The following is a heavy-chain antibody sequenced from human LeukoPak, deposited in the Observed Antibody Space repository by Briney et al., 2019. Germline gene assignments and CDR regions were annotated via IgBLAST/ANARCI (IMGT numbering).Heavy chain of an antibody. CDR3: AKECDYSPGHKFDL. CDR1: GFTFSEYY. Sequence: GGSLRLSCAASGFTFSEYYMTWIRQAPGKGLEWVSYISGVYDNIFYGNPVKGRFTISRDNAEKSVYLQMNGLRAEDTAVYYCAKECDYSPGHKFDLWGQGTLVTVSS. V-gene: IGHV3-11*01. J-gene: IGHJ4*02. CDR2: ISGVYDNI. D-gene: IGHD3-10*01.